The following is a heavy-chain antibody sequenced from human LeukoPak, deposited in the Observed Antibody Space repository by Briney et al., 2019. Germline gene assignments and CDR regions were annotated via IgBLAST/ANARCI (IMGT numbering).Heavy chain of an antibody. V-gene: IGHV1-69*05. CDR3: ARWLEFGYDAFDI. CDR1: GGTFSSYA. CDR2: IIPIFGTA. J-gene: IGHJ3*02. D-gene: IGHD5-24*01. Sequence: ASVKVSCKASGGTFSSYAISWVRQAPVQGLEWMGRIIPIFGTANYAQKFQGRVTITTDESTSTAYMELSSLRSEDTAVYYCARWLEFGYDAFDIWGQGTMVTVSS.